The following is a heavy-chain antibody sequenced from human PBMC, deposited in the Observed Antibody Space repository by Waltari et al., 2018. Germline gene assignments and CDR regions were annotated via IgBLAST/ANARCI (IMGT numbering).Heavy chain of an antibody. CDR3: AKGALGLFQLLSPLHY. Sequence: EVQLVESGGDLVQPGGSLRLSCAIYGLSFEDYGMYWVRQAPGKGLEWVSGISFSSGTVGYANSVKGRFTISRDNAKNSLYLQMDSLRPEDTAFYYCAKGALGLFQLLSPLHYWGQGTLVTVSS. D-gene: IGHD2-2*01. CDR2: ISFSSGTV. J-gene: IGHJ4*02. V-gene: IGHV3-9*01. CDR1: GLSFEDYG.